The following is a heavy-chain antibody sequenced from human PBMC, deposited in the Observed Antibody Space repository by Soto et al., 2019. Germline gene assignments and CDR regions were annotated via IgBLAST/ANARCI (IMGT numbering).Heavy chain of an antibody. J-gene: IGHJ4*02. V-gene: IGHV3-30*18. Sequence: GVSLRLSCAASRFTFSNYGMQWVRQAPGKGLEWVVVISHDGTVKYYADSVKGRFTISRDNFQNTLDLQMDSLRAEDTAVYYCAKGRETRRRSCFDSWGQGT. CDR3: AKGRETRRRSCFDS. CDR1: RFTFSNYG. CDR2: ISHDGTVK. D-gene: IGHD1-1*01.